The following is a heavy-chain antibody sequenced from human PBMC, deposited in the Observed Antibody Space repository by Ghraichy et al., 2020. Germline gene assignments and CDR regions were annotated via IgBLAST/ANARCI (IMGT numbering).Heavy chain of an antibody. CDR1: GGSFSGYY. J-gene: IGHJ5*02. D-gene: IGHD4-17*01. Sequence: SQTLSLTCAVYGGSFSGYYWSWIRQPPGKGLEWIGEINHRGSTNYNPSLKSRVTISVDTSKNQFSLKLSSVTAADTAVYYCARVAEMTTVFDPWGQGTLVTVSS. V-gene: IGHV4-34*01. CDR2: INHRGST. CDR3: ARVAEMTTVFDP.